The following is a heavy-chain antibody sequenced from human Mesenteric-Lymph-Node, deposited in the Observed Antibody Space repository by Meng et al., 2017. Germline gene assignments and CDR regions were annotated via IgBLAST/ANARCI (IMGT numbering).Heavy chain of an antibody. V-gene: IGHV4-38-2*02. D-gene: IGHD3-10*01. J-gene: IGHJ4*02. Sequence: SETLSLTCTVSGYSISSGYYWGWIRQPPGKGLEWIGSIYHSGSTYYNPSLKSRVTISVDTSKNQFSLKLSSVTAADTAVYYCARVASYYGSGSTQQAYYFDYWGQGTLVTVS. CDR2: IYHSGST. CDR3: ARVASYYGSGSTQQAYYFDY. CDR1: GYSISSGYY.